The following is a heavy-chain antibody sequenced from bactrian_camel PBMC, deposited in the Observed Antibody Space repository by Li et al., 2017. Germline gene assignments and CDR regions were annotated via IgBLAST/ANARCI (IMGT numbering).Heavy chain of an antibody. Sequence: VQLVESGGGLVQPGGSLRLSCAASGFTFSSAGMSWVRQAPGKGLEWVSTINSGGGLYYADSVKGRFTISRDNAKNTLYLQLNSLKTEDTAMYYCGTMAYTGGWGQGTQVTVS. CDR3: GTMAYTGG. CDR1: GFTFSSAG. CDR2: INSGGGL. V-gene: IGHV3S40*01. D-gene: IGHD7*01. J-gene: IGHJ4*01.